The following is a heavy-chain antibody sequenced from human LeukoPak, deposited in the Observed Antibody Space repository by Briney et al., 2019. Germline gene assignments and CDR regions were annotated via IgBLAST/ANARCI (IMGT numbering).Heavy chain of an antibody. CDR1: GFTFSSYS. V-gene: IGHV3-21*04. J-gene: IGHJ5*02. Sequence: GGSLRLSCAASGFTFSSYSMNWVRQAPGKGLEWVSSISSSSSYIYYADSVKGRFTISRDNAKNSLYLQMNSLRAEDTAVYYCARDVGRDYDFWSGPYAALRWFDPWGQGTPVTVSS. CDR3: ARDVGRDYDFWSGPYAALRWFDP. CDR2: ISSSSSYI. D-gene: IGHD3-3*01.